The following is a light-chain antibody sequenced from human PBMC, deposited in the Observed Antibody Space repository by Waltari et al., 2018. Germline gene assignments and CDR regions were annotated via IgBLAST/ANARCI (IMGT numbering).Light chain of an antibody. CDR2: GNN. V-gene: IGLV1-40*01. Sequence: QSVLTQPPSVSGTPGQRVPISCSGSTPNIGAGHDVHWYQHPPGTAPKLLIYGNNNRPPGVPDRFSGSKSGTSASLAITGLQADDEADYFCQSFDNMLSGGVVFGGGTKLAVL. J-gene: IGLJ2*01. CDR3: QSFDNMLSGGVV. CDR1: TPNIGAGHD.